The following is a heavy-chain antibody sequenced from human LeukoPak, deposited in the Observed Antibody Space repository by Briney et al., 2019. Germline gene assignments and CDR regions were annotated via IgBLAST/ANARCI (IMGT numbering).Heavy chain of an antibody. D-gene: IGHD3-10*01. J-gene: IGHJ6*03. CDR2: INPNSGGT. CDR1: GYTFTGYY. Sequence: ASVKVSCKASGYTFTGYYMHWVRQAPGQGLEWMGWINPNSGGTNYAQKFQGRVTMTRDTSISTAYMELSRLRSDDTAVYYCARDIGAYGSGSYYGGGKHPGSYYYYMDVWGKGTTVTVSS. V-gene: IGHV1-2*02. CDR3: ARDIGAYGSGSYYGGGKHPGSYYYYMDV.